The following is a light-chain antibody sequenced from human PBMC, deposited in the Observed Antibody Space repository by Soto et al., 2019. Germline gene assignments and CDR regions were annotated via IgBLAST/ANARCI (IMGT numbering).Light chain of an antibody. CDR3: QQYNKWYT. Sequence: EIVMTQSPATLSVSPGERATLSCRASQSVSSNLAWYQQKPGQAPRLLLYDASNRATCIPGRFSGSGSGTEFTLTISSLQSEDFAVYYCQQYNKWYTFGQGTKLEIK. CDR1: QSVSSN. CDR2: DAS. V-gene: IGKV3-15*01. J-gene: IGKJ2*01.